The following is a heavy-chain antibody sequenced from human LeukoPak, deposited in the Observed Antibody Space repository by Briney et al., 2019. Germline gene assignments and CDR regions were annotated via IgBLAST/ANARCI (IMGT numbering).Heavy chain of an antibody. CDR2: ISGYNGNA. J-gene: IGHJ6*03. CDR1: GYIFTSYG. Sequence: AGVTVSCMASGYIFTSYGISWVRETPGQGLEWMGWISGYNGNANYAQKVQGRVTPTTDTSTSTAYMELRSRRSDDTAVYYCARDDYYDSRGYMDVWGKGTTDTVPS. CDR3: ARDDYYDSRGYMDV. V-gene: IGHV1-18*01. D-gene: IGHD3-22*01.